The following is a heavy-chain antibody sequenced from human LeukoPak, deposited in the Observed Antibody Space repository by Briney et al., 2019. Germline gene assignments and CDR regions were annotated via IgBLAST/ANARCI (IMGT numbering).Heavy chain of an antibody. D-gene: IGHD1-26*01. Sequence: SGTLSLTCAVSVGSTSSGNWWTWVRQSPGKGLEWIGEIYHNGTLNYNPSLKSRVTISADSFKNHFSLKLSSVAAADTAVYYCARVIRSGSYYVGEVDYFDYWGQGTLVTVSS. CDR1: VGSTSSGNW. J-gene: IGHJ4*02. CDR3: ARVIRSGSYYVGEVDYFDY. CDR2: IYHNGTL. V-gene: IGHV4-4*02.